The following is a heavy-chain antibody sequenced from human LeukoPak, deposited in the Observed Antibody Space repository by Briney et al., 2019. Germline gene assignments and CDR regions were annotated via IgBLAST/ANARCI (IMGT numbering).Heavy chain of an antibody. J-gene: IGHJ4*02. CDR2: ISAYNGNT. Sequence: ASVKVSCKAPGYTFTSYGISWVRQAPGQGLEWMGWISAYNGNTNYAQKLQGRVTMTTDTSTSTAYMELRSLRSDDTAVYYCARDKYPYSSSCFDYWGQGTLVTVSS. V-gene: IGHV1-18*01. CDR1: GYTFTSYG. D-gene: IGHD6-13*01. CDR3: ARDKYPYSSSCFDY.